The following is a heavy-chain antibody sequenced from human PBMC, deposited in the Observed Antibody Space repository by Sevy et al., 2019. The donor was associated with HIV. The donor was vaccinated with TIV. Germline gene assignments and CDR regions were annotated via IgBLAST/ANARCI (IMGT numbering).Heavy chain of an antibody. Sequence: GGSLRLSCAASGFTFSSYSMNWVRQAPGKGLEWFSYISSSTIYYADSVKGRFTISRDKAKNSLYLKMNSLRAEDTAVYYCARLSGYSSSWSYFDYWGQGTLVTVSS. CDR3: ARLSGYSSSWSYFDY. D-gene: IGHD6-13*01. CDR1: GFTFSSYS. J-gene: IGHJ4*02. CDR2: ISSSTI. V-gene: IGHV3-48*01.